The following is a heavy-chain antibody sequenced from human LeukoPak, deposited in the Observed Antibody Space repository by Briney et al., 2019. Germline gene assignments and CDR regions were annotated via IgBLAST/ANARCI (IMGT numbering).Heavy chain of an antibody. J-gene: IGHJ3*02. D-gene: IGHD3-22*01. Sequence: ASVKVSCKASGYTFTAYYMHWVRQAPGQGLEWMGRINPHSGGANYAQKFQGRVTMTRDTSISTAYLELSRLRSDDTAVYFCARVRDSTGYYHRDAFNIWGQGTLLTVSS. CDR3: ARVRDSTGYYHRDAFNI. V-gene: IGHV1-2*06. CDR1: GYTFTAYY. CDR2: INPHSGGA.